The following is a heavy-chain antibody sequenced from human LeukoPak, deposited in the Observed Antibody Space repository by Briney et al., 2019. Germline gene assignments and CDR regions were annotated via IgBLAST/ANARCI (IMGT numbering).Heavy chain of an antibody. CDR3: ARDDVGMGGSSNPYFDY. J-gene: IGHJ4*02. CDR2: IYYSGST. Sequence: SETLSLTCAVYGGSFSSYYWGWIRQPPGKGLEWIGSIYYSGSTYYNPSLKSRVTISVDTSKNQFSLKLSSVTAADTAVYYCARDDVGMGGSSNPYFDYWGQGTLVTVSS. CDR1: GGSFSSYY. V-gene: IGHV4-39*07. D-gene: IGHD1-26*01.